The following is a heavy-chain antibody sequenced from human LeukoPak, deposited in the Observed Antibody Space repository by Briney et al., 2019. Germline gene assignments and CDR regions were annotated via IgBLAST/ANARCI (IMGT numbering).Heavy chain of an antibody. CDR3: AREYSSSWDP. J-gene: IGHJ5*02. CDR1: GGTFSSYA. Sequence: SVKVSCKASGGTFSSYAISWVRQAPGQGLEWMGRIIPILGIANYAQKFQGRVTITADESTSTAYMELSSLRSEDTAVYYCAREYSSSWDPWGQRTLVTVSS. V-gene: IGHV1-69*04. D-gene: IGHD6-6*01. CDR2: IIPILGIA.